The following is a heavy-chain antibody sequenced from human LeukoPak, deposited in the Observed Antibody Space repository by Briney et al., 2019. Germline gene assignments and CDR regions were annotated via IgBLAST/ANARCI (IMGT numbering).Heavy chain of an antibody. CDR1: GYTFTSYG. Sequence: ASVKVSCKASGYTFTSYGISWVRQAPGQWLEWMGWNNPNSGGTNYAQKFQGRVTMTRDTSISTAYMELSRLRSEDTAVYYCALPRVTREWYFDLWGRGTLVTVSS. J-gene: IGHJ2*01. D-gene: IGHD4-23*01. V-gene: IGHV1-2*02. CDR3: ALPRVTREWYFDL. CDR2: NNPNSGGT.